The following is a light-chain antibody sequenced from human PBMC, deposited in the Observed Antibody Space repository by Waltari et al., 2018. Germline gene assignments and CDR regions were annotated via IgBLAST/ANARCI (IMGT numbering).Light chain of an antibody. CDR3: VAWDDTLSGMV. Sequence: QSVLTQPPSASGTPGQRVTISCSGSSSNIGGNHIKWYRQVPGTAPKLLIHSNGLRPSGVPDRFSGSKSGTSASLAISGLQSEDEADYYCVAWDDTLSGMVFGGGTKLTVL. J-gene: IGLJ3*02. CDR1: SSNIGGNH. V-gene: IGLV1-44*01. CDR2: SNG.